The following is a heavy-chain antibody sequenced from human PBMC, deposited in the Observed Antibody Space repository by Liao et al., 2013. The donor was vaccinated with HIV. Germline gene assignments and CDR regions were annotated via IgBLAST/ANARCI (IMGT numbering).Heavy chain of an antibody. D-gene: IGHD5-24*01. CDR2: IYTSGST. V-gene: IGHV4-61*02. Sequence: QVQLQESGPGLVKPSQTLSLTCTVSGGSISSGSYYWSWIRQPAGKGLEWIGRIYTSGSTNYNPSLKSRVTISVDTSKNQFSLKLSSVTAADTAVYYCAREWLQWGYWYFDLWGRGTLVTVSS. CDR1: GGSISSGSYY. CDR3: AREWLQWGYWYFDL. J-gene: IGHJ2*01.